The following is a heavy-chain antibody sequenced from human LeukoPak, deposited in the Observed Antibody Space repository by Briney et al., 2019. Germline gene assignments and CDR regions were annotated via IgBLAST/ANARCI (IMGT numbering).Heavy chain of an antibody. D-gene: IGHD2-15*01. Sequence: GASVKVSCKASGYTFTSYYMHWVRQAPGQGLEWMGIINPSGGSTSYAQKFQGRVTMTRDTSTSTVYMELSSLRSEDTAVYYCARDAVAVVVVAATRSYDYWGQGTLVTVSS. CDR3: ARDAVAVVVVAATRSYDY. CDR2: INPSGGST. J-gene: IGHJ4*02. CDR1: GYTFTSYY. V-gene: IGHV1-46*01.